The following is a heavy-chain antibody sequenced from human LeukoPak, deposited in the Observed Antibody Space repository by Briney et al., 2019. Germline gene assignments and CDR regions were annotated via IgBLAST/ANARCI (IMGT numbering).Heavy chain of an antibody. CDR1: GYTFTGYY. J-gene: IGHJ4*02. V-gene: IGHV1-2*02. CDR2: INPNSGGT. D-gene: IGHD2-2*01. CDR3: ARSVVVIPAATLDRYYFDY. Sequence: ASVKVSCKASGYTFTGYYLHWVRQAPGQGLEWMGWINPNSGGTNAAQKFQGRLTMTRDTSISTAYMVLRRLRSDDTAVYYCARSVVVIPAATLDRYYFDYWGKGTLVTVSS.